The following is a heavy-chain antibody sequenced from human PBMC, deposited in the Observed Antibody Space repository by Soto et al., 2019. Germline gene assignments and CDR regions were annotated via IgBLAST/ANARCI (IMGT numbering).Heavy chain of an antibody. Sequence: SETLSLTCTVSGGSISSYYWSWIRQPPGKGLEWIGYIYYSGSTNYNPSLKSRVTISVDTSKNQFSLKLSSVTAADTAVYYCARGVRGYDFWSGYLHMDVWGQGTTVTVSS. CDR2: IYYSGST. J-gene: IGHJ6*02. D-gene: IGHD3-3*01. CDR1: GGSISSYY. CDR3: ARGVRGYDFWSGYLHMDV. V-gene: IGHV4-59*01.